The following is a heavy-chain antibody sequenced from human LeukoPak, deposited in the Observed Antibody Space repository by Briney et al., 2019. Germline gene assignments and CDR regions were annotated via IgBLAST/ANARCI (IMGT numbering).Heavy chain of an antibody. CDR2: ISSGSSYI. J-gene: IGHJ4*02. Sequence: GGSLRLSCAASGFTVSSNYMNWVRQAPGKGLEWVSSISSGSSYIYYADSVKGRFTISRDNAKSSLYLQMNSLRAEDTAVYYCATRFYDYVWGSYRLFDSWGQGTLVTVSS. CDR1: GFTVSSNY. CDR3: ATRFYDYVWGSYRLFDS. V-gene: IGHV3-21*06. D-gene: IGHD3-16*02.